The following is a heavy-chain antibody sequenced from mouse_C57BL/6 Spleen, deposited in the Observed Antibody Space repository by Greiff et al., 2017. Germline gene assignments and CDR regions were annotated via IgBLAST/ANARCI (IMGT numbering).Heavy chain of an antibody. D-gene: IGHD2-1*01. CDR2: IDPSDSET. V-gene: IGHV1-52*01. Sequence: QVQLQQPGAELVRPGSSVKLSCKASGYTFTSYWMHWVKQRPIQGLEWIGNIDPSDSETHYNQKFKDKATLTVDKSSSTAYMQLSSLTSEDSAVYYCARGDLLWYLAYWGQGTLVTVSA. CDR1: GYTFTSYW. J-gene: IGHJ3*01. CDR3: ARGDLLWYLAY.